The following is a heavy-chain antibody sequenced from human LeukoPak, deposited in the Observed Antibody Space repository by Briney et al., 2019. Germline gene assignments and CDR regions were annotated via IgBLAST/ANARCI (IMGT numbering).Heavy chain of an antibody. V-gene: IGHV3-64D*06. J-gene: IGHJ4*02. CDR2: ISGSGNGFSI. D-gene: IGHD3-16*01. Sequence: GGSMRLSCSASGFVFSIYTMYWVRQTPGKGPEYVSTISGSGNGFSIYYADSVKGRFTISRDDSKSILYLQMNGLRSEDTAVYYCVKDFGRVRGTPDSWGQGTLVTVSS. CDR1: GFVFSIYT. CDR3: VKDFGRVRGTPDS.